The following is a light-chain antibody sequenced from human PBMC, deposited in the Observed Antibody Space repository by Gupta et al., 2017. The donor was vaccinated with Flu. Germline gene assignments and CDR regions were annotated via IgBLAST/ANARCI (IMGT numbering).Light chain of an antibody. V-gene: IGLV1-44*01. CDR3: AAWDDSLKGWV. CDR2: SNS. Sequence: QSVLTQSPSASATPGQRVTISCSGSRSNIGSNTVSWYQQVPGTAPKLLIYSNSERPSGVPDRFSGSKSGTSASLGISGLQSEDEADYHCAAWDDSLKGWVFGGGTKVTVL. J-gene: IGLJ3*02. CDR1: RSNIGSNT.